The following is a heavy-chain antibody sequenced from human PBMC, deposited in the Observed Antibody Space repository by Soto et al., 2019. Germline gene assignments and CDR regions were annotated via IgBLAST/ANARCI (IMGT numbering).Heavy chain of an antibody. J-gene: IGHJ6*02. CDR2: IIPIFGTE. CDR3: STSVYCSTTRCYYYYGLDV. CDR1: GGTFSSHS. Sequence: QVQLGQSGAEVKKPGSSVKVSCKVSGGTFSSHSINWVRQAPGQGPEWMGGIIPIFGTENYAQKFQGRVTITADESTSTAYMELSSLTSEDTALYYCSTSVYCSTTRCYYYYGLDVWGQGTTVIVSS. V-gene: IGHV1-69*01. D-gene: IGHD2-2*01.